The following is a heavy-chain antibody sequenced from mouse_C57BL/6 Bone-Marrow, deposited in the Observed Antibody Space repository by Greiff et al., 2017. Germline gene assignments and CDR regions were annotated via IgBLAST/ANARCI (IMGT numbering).Heavy chain of an antibody. CDR2: IDPENGDT. J-gene: IGHJ2*01. CDR1: GFNIKDDY. CDR3: TTLYLLLRPFDY. D-gene: IGHD1-1*01. Sequence: EVQLQQSGAELVRPGASVKLSCTASGFNIKDDYMHWVKQRPEQGLEWIGWIDPENGDTEYASKFQGKATITADTSSNTAYLQLSSLTSEDTAVYYCTTLYLLLRPFDYWGQGTTLTVSS. V-gene: IGHV14-4*01.